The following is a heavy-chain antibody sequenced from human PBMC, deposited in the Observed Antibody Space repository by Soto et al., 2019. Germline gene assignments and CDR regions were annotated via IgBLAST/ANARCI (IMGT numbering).Heavy chain of an antibody. J-gene: IGHJ4*02. CDR3: ARDRLNHVVAAAPGY. D-gene: IGHD2-15*01. CDR2: INAGNGNT. CDR1: GYTFTSYA. V-gene: IGHV1-3*01. Sequence: GASVKVSCKASGYTFTSYAMHWVRQAPGQRLEWMGWINAGNGNTKYSQKFQGRVTITRDTSASTAYMELSSLRSEDTAVYYCARDRLNHVVAAAPGYWGQGTLVTVSS.